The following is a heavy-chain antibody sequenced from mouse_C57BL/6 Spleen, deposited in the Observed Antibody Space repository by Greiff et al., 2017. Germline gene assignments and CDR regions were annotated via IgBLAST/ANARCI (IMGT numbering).Heavy chain of an antibody. Sequence: DVQLQESGPELVKPGASVKMSCKASGYTFTDYNMHWVKQSHGKSLEWIGYINPNNGGTSYNQKFKGKATLTVNKSSSTAYMELRSLTSEDSAVYYCASLGLYYDYDSLFAYWGQGLWSLSLQ. V-gene: IGHV1-22*01. CDR3: ASLGLYYDYDSLFAY. CDR1: GYTFTDYN. CDR2: INPNNGGT. D-gene: IGHD2-4*01. J-gene: IGHJ3*01.